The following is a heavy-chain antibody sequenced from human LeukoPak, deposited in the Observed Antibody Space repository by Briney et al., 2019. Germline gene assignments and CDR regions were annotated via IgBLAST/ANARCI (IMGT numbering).Heavy chain of an antibody. D-gene: IGHD3-10*01. V-gene: IGHV3-15*01. J-gene: IGHJ4*02. Sequence: PGGSLRLSCAGSGFTFRNPWMSWVRQAPGEGLEWVGRIKTKTEGGTTDYAAPVKGRFTISRDDSKNTLYLQMNSLKSEDTAVYYCATVGRRGELDYWSQGTLVTVSS. CDR2: IKTKTEGGTT. CDR1: GFTFRNPW. CDR3: ATVGRRGELDY.